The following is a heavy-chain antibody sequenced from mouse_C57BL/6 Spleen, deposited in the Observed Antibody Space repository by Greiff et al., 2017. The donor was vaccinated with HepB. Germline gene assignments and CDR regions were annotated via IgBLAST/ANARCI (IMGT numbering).Heavy chain of an antibody. CDR1: GYSFTSYY. CDR3: ARGYGPYYYAMDY. D-gene: IGHD2-2*01. Sequence: VKLVESGPELVKPGASVKISCKASGYSFTSYYIHWVKQRPGQGLEWIGWIYPGSGNTKYNEKFKGKATLTADTSSSTAYMQLSSLTSEDSAVYYCARGYGPYYYAMDYWGQGTSVTVSS. V-gene: IGHV1-66*01. CDR2: IYPGSGNT. J-gene: IGHJ4*01.